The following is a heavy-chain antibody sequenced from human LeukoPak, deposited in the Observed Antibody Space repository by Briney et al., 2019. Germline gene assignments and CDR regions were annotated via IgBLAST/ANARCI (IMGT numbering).Heavy chain of an antibody. J-gene: IGHJ4*02. CDR1: GFTVSSNY. CDR2: IYSGGST. V-gene: IGHV3-53*01. D-gene: IGHD1/OR15-1a*01. Sequence: PGGCLRLSCAASGFTVSSNYMSWVSQAPGKGLEWVSVIYSGGSTYYADSVKGRFTSSRDNSRNTLYLQMNSLRAEDTAVYYCARDDGTIDYWGQGTLVTVSS. CDR3: ARDDGTIDY.